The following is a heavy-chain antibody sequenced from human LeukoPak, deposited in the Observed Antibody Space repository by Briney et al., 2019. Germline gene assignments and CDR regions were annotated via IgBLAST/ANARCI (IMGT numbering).Heavy chain of an antibody. J-gene: IGHJ4*02. CDR1: GGSVSSGSYY. CDR3: ARDTAGSQVGFDY. V-gene: IGHV4-61*01. Sequence: PSETLSLTCTVSGGSVSSGSYYWSWIRQPPGKGLEWIGYIYYSGSTNYNPSLKSRVTISVDTSKNQFSLKLSSVTAADTAVYYCARDTAGSQVGFDYWGQGTLVTVSS. CDR2: IYYSGST. D-gene: IGHD3-10*01.